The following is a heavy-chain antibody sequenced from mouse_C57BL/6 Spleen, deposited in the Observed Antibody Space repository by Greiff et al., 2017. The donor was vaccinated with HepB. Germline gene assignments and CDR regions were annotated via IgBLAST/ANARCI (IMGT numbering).Heavy chain of an antibody. Sequence: EVHLVESGGGLVKPGGSLKLSCAASGFTFSSYAMSWVRQTPEKRLEWVATISDGGSYTFYPDNVKGRFTISRDNAKNNLYLQMSHLKSEDTAMYYCAREETGTTWFAYWGQGTLVTVSA. V-gene: IGHV5-4*01. CDR3: AREETGTTWFAY. CDR1: GFTFSSYA. CDR2: ISDGGSYT. D-gene: IGHD4-1*01. J-gene: IGHJ3*01.